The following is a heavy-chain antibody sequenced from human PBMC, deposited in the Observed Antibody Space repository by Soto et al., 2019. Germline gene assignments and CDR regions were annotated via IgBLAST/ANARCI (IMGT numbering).Heavy chain of an antibody. J-gene: IGHJ3*02. D-gene: IGHD6-13*01. CDR2: IWYDGSNK. CDR3: ARGAEQQLVRRDAFDI. V-gene: IGHV3-33*01. Sequence: GGSLRLSWAASGFTFSSYGIHWVRQAPGKGLEWVAVIWYDGSNKYYADSVKGRFTISRDNSKNTLYLQMNSLRAEDTAVYYCARGAEQQLVRRDAFDIWGQGTMVTVSS. CDR1: GFTFSSYG.